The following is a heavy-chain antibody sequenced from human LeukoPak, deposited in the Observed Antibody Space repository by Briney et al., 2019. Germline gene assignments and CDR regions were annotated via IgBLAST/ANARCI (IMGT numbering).Heavy chain of an antibody. CDR3: ARLRLRGAFARPFDY. CDR2: INHSGST. V-gene: IGHV4-39*07. Sequence: SETLSLTCTVSGGSISSSSYYWGWIRQPPGKGLEWIGEINHSGSTNYNPSLKSRVTISVDTSKNQFSLKLSSVTAADTAVYYCARLRLRGAFARPFDYWGQGTLVTVSS. J-gene: IGHJ4*02. D-gene: IGHD3-10*01. CDR1: GGSISSSSYY.